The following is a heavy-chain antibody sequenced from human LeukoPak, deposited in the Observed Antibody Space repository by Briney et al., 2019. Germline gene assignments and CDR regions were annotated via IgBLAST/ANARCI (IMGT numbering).Heavy chain of an antibody. J-gene: IGHJ6*04. CDR3: ARGTMVRGVILNYYYYGMDV. Sequence: SETLSLTCTVSGGSISSYYWSWFRQPPGKGLEWIGYIYYSGSTNYNPSLKSRVTISVDTSKNQFSLKLSSVTAADTAVYYCARGTMVRGVILNYYYYGMDVWGKGTTVTVSS. CDR2: IYYSGST. CDR1: GGSISSYY. D-gene: IGHD3-10*01. V-gene: IGHV4-59*01.